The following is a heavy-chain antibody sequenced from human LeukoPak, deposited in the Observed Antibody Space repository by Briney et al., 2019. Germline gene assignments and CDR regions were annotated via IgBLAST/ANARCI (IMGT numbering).Heavy chain of an antibody. CDR1: GGTFSSYA. CDR3: ARDRGGITMVRGVIIEDRNWFDP. J-gene: IGHJ5*02. D-gene: IGHD3-10*01. V-gene: IGHV1-46*01. Sequence: AASVKVSCKASGGTFSSYAISWVRQAPGQGLEWMGIINPSGGSTSYAQKFQGRVTMTRDTSTSTVYMELSSLRSEDTAVYYCARDRGGITMVRGVIIEDRNWFDPWGQGTLVTVSS. CDR2: INPSGGST.